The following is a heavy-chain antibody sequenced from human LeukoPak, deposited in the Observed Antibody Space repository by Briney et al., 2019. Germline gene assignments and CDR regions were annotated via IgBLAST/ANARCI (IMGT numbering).Heavy chain of an antibody. Sequence: SETLSLTCTVSVGSISSYYWSWIRQPPGKGLEWIGYIYYSGSTNYNPSLKSRVTISIDMSKNQFSLKLSSVTAADTAMYYCTSHYGSGFDSWGQGTLVTVSS. CDR2: IYYSGST. J-gene: IGHJ4*02. CDR3: TSHYGSGFDS. D-gene: IGHD3-10*01. V-gene: IGHV4-59*01. CDR1: VGSISSYY.